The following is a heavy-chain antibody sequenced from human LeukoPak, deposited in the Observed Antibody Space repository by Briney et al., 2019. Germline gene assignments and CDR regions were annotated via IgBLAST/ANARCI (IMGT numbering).Heavy chain of an antibody. D-gene: IGHD3-9*01. CDR3: ARGADWGYFDWLLHYYFDY. Sequence: GGSLRLSCAASGFTFSSYWMSWVRQAPGKGLEWVANIKQDGSEKYYVDSVKGRFTISRDNAKNSLYLQMNSLRAEDTAVYYCARGADWGYFDWLLHYYFDYWGQGTLVTVSS. CDR2: IKQDGSEK. J-gene: IGHJ4*02. CDR1: GFTFSSYW. V-gene: IGHV3-7*01.